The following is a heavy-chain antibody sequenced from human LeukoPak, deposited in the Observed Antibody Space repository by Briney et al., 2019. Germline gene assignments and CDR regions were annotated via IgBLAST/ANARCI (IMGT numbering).Heavy chain of an antibody. CDR3: ASPTLDYGDYLIDY. Sequence: PSATLSLTCTVSAGSISSSSYYWGWIRQPPGNGLEWIVSIYYSGSIYYNPSLKSRVTISVDTSKNQFSLKLSSVTAADTAVYYCASPTLDYGDYLIDYWGQGTLVTVSS. V-gene: IGHV4-39*01. J-gene: IGHJ4*02. D-gene: IGHD4-17*01. CDR1: AGSISSSSYY. CDR2: IYYSGSI.